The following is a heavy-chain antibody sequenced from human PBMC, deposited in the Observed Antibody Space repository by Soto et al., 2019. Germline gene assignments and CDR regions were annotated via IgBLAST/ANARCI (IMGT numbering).Heavy chain of an antibody. J-gene: IGHJ6*02. V-gene: IGHV3-21*01. Sequence: PGGSLRLSCGVSGFTVTSNGVSWVRQAPGKGLEWVSAISPNGQGIYYADSVKGRFTISRDNAKNSLYLQMNSLRAEDTAVYYCARVRGSSWPYYYYGMDVWGQGTTVTVSS. D-gene: IGHD6-13*01. CDR1: GFTVTSNG. CDR3: ARVRGSSWPYYYYGMDV. CDR2: ISPNGQGI.